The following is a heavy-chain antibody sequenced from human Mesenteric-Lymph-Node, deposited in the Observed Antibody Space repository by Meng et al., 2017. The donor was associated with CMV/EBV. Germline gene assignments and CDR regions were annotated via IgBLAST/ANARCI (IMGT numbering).Heavy chain of an antibody. CDR3: ARDLFPHGMDV. V-gene: IGHV3-20*04. Sequence: GESLKISCAASGFMFEDYGMNWVRQAPGKGLEWVSGINWNGGTTRHADSVQGRFTISRDNAKKSLYLQMNSLRAEDTALYYCARDLFPHGMDVWGQGTTVTVSS. CDR2: INWNGGTT. CDR1: GFMFEDYG. J-gene: IGHJ6*02. D-gene: IGHD2-21*01.